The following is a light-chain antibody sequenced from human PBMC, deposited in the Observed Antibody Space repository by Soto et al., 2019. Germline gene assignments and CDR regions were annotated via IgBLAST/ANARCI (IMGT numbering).Light chain of an antibody. CDR1: NIGRKS. CDR2: YDS. V-gene: IGLV3-21*04. J-gene: IGLJ2*01. Sequence: SYELTQLPSVSVAPGKTARITCGGNNIGRKSVHWYQQKPGQAPVLVIYYDSDRPSGIPERFSGSNSGNTATLTISRVEAGDEADYYCQVWDSSSDHVVFGGGTKLTVL. CDR3: QVWDSSSDHVV.